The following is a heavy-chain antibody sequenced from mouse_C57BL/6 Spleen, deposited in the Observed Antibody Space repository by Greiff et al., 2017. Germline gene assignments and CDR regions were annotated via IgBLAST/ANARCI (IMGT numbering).Heavy chain of an antibody. Sequence: EVQLVESGGGLVKPGGSLKLSCAASGFTFSDYGMHWVRQAPEKGLEWVAYISSGSSTIYYADTVKGRFTISRDNAKNTLFLQMTSLRSEDTAMYYCARGDLLGFAYWGQGTLVTVSA. CDR3: ARGDLLGFAY. V-gene: IGHV5-17*01. CDR1: GFTFSDYG. J-gene: IGHJ3*01. CDR2: ISSGSSTI. D-gene: IGHD2-10*01.